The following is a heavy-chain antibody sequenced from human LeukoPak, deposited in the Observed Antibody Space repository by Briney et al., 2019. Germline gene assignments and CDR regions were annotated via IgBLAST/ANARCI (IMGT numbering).Heavy chain of an antibody. J-gene: IGHJ4*02. Sequence: GGSLRLSCVASGSTFGNYWMTWVRQAPGKGLEWVAYIKQDGSESNYVASVKGRFTISRDNAKNSLYLQMDSLRAEDTAVYYCARGKWGTRTTPLDYWGQGTLVTVSS. CDR1: GSTFGNYW. V-gene: IGHV3-7*01. CDR2: IKQDGSES. D-gene: IGHD1/OR15-1a*01. CDR3: ARGKWGTRTTPLDY.